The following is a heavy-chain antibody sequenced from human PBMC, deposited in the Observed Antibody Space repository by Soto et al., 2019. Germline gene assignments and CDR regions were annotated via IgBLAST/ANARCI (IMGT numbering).Heavy chain of an antibody. Sequence: EVQLVESGGGLVQPGGSLRLSCAASEFTFNNYWMSWVRQAPGKGLEWVANIKQDGSEKYYVDSVKGRFTISRDNAKNSLYLQMNSLRAEDTAVYYCAKNNRYCSSTNCFVFDYWGQGTLVTVSS. CDR3: AKNNRYCSSTNCFVFDY. J-gene: IGHJ4*02. D-gene: IGHD2-2*01. V-gene: IGHV3-7*01. CDR2: IKQDGSEK. CDR1: EFTFNNYW.